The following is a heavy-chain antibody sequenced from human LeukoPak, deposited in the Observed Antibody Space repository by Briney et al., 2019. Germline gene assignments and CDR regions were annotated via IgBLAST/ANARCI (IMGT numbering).Heavy chain of an antibody. CDR2: IYYSGST. J-gene: IGHJ4*02. D-gene: IGHD1-26*01. CDR3: ARDPHMAGSYYQFDY. V-gene: IGHV4-59*12. Sequence: SETLSLTCTVSGGSISSYYWSWIRQPPGKGLEWIGYIYYSGSTNYNPSLKSRVTISVDTSKNQFSLKLSSVTAADTAVYYCARDPHMAGSYYQFDYWGQGTLVTVSS. CDR1: GGSISSYY.